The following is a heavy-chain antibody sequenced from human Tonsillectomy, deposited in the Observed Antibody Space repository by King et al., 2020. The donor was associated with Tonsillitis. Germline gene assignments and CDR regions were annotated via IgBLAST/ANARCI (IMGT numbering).Heavy chain of an antibody. CDR3: ARGLRYSLI. V-gene: IGHV4-34*01. D-gene: IGHD3-9*01. CDR1: GGSFSGYY. Sequence: LQQWGAGLLKPSETLSLTCAVYGGSFSGYYWSWILQPPRKGLEWVGEINQSGNTNHNPSLTSRVTISVDTSKNQFSLQLSSVTAADTAVYYCARGLRYSLIWGQGTMVTVSS. J-gene: IGHJ3*02. CDR2: INQSGNT.